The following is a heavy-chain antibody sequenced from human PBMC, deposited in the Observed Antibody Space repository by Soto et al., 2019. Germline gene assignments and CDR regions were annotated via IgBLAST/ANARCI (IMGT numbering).Heavy chain of an antibody. Sequence: EVQLLESGGDLVQPGGSLRLSCAASGFTFSSYAMSWVRQAPGKGLEWVSAITTSGGGTFYADSVKGRFTVSRDNSKNTLCLQMNSLRVEDTAVYYCAKRPMIDSLYFDYWGLGTLVTVSS. CDR1: GFTFSSYA. CDR3: AKRPMIDSLYFDY. J-gene: IGHJ4*02. D-gene: IGHD3-22*01. CDR2: ITTSGGGT. V-gene: IGHV3-23*01.